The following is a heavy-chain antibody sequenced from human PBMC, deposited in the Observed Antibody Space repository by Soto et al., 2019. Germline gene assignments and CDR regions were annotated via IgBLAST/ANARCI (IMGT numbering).Heavy chain of an antibody. Sequence: QVQLQESSAGLVKPSQTLSLTCTVSGGSISSGGYYWSWIRQHPGKGLEWIGYIYYSGSTYYNPSLKSRVTISVDTSKNQFSLKLSSVTAADTAVYYCARGRYYDGTRFDPWGQGTLVTVSS. V-gene: IGHV4-31*03. CDR3: ARGRYYDGTRFDP. D-gene: IGHD3-22*01. CDR2: IYYSGST. CDR1: GGSISSGGYY. J-gene: IGHJ5*02.